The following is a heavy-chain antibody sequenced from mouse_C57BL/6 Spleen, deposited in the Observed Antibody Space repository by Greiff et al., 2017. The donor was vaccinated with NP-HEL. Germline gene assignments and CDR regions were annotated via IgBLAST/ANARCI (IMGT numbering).Heavy chain of an antibody. V-gene: IGHV14-2*01. CDR1: GFNIKDYY. CDR2: IDPEDGET. CDR3: ARHYGSSSYYFDY. D-gene: IGHD1-1*01. Sequence: VQLQQSGAELVKPGASVKLSCTASGFNIKDYYMHWVKQRTEQGLEWIGRIDPEDGETKYAPKFQGKATITADTSSNTAYLQLSSLTSEYTAVYYWARHYGSSSYYFDYWGQGTTLTVSS. J-gene: IGHJ2*01.